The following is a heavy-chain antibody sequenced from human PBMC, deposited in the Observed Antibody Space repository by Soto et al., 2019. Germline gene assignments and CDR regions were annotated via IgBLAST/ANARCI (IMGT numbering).Heavy chain of an antibody. CDR3: AKTFDSSGYYLDY. CDR2: ISYDGSNK. J-gene: IGHJ4*02. Sequence: QVQLVESGGGVVQPGRSLRLSCAASGFTFSSYGMHWVRQAPGKGLEWVAVISYDGSNKYYADSVKGRFTISRDNSKNTLYLQMNSLRAEDTAVYYCAKTFDSSGYYLDYWGQGTLVTVSS. V-gene: IGHV3-30*18. D-gene: IGHD3-22*01. CDR1: GFTFSSYG.